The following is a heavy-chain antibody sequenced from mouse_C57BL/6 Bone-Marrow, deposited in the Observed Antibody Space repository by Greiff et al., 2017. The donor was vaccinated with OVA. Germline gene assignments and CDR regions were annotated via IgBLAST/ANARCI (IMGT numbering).Heavy chain of an antibody. V-gene: IGHV1-55*01. CDR3: ARSYYYGSSLSYWYFDV. Sequence: VQLQQSGAELVKPGASVKMSCKASGYTFTSYWITWVKQRPGQGLEWIGDIYPGSGSTNYNEKFKSKATLTVDTSSSTAYMQLSSLTSEDSAVYYCARSYYYGSSLSYWYFDVWGTGTTVTVSS. CDR1: GYTFTSYW. J-gene: IGHJ1*03. CDR2: IYPGSGST. D-gene: IGHD1-1*01.